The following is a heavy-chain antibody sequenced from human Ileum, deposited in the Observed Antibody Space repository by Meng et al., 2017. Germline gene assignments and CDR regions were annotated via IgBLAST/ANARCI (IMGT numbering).Heavy chain of an antibody. Sequence: GGSLRPSCVASGFSFSVYGMHWVRQDPGKGLEWLALIGHDGTFIDYVDSVKARFTISRDNSKNTLYLQMDSLRDEDTAIYYCVRDLGRGRYLDFWGQGTQVTVSS. D-gene: IGHD1-14*01. V-gene: IGHV3-33*01. CDR1: GFSFSVYG. J-gene: IGHJ4*02. CDR2: IGHDGTFI. CDR3: VRDLGRGRYLDF.